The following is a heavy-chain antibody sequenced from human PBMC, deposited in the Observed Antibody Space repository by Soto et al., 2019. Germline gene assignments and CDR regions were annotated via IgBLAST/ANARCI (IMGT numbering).Heavy chain of an antibody. J-gene: IGHJ6*02. D-gene: IGHD6-19*01. V-gene: IGHV1-2*02. Sequence: ASVKVSCKASGYTFTGYYMHWVRQAPGQGLEWMGWINPNSGGTNYAQKFQGRVTMTRDTSISTAYMELSRLRSDDTAVYYCARDPVAVAGTYYYYYYGMDVWGQGTTVTVSS. CDR2: INPNSGGT. CDR1: GYTFTGYY. CDR3: ARDPVAVAGTYYYYYYGMDV.